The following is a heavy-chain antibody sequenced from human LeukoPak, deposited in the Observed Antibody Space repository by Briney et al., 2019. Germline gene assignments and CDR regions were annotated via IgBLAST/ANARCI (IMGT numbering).Heavy chain of an antibody. J-gene: IGHJ4*02. D-gene: IGHD2-15*01. CDR2: IGASGGST. CDR3: AKVRPDIVVVVAATHADTARNSFDY. V-gene: IGHV3-23*01. Sequence: PGGSLRLSCATSGFTFSSYAMSWVRQAPGKGLEWVSGIGASGGSTYYADSVKGRFTISRDNSKNTLYLQMNSLRTEDTAVYYCAKVRPDIVVVVAATHADTARNSFDYWGQGTLVTVSS. CDR1: GFTFSSYA.